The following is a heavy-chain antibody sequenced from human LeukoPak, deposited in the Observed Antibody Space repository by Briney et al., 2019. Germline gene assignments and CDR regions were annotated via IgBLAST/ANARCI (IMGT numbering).Heavy chain of an antibody. V-gene: IGHV3-9*01. Sequence: GGSLTLTCAVSGFTFDDYPMHWVRKPQGTGQERVSGISRDCGSIAYSDSVKGQFTISRANAKTTLYLQMNSLRAEDTALYYCAKGGQVTMAVAMYYFDQWGQGTLVTVSS. D-gene: IGHD6-19*01. CDR3: AKGGQVTMAVAMYYFDQ. CDR1: GFTFDDYP. J-gene: IGHJ4*02. CDR2: ISRDCGSI.